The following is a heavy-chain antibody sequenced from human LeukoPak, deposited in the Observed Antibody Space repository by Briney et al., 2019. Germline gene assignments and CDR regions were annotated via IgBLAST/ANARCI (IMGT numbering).Heavy chain of an antibody. Sequence: GGSLRLSCAASGFTFSSYSMNWVRQAPGKGLEWVSSISSRSSYIYYADSVKRRFTISRDNAKDSLYLQMNSLRAEDTAVYYCARDDYGWGSYRSNNHFDYWGQGTLVTVSS. CDR1: GFTFSSYS. CDR2: ISSRSSYI. CDR3: ARDDYGWGSYRSNNHFDY. J-gene: IGHJ4*02. V-gene: IGHV3-21*01. D-gene: IGHD3-16*02.